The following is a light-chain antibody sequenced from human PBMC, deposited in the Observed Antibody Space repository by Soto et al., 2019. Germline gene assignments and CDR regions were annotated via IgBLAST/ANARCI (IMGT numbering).Light chain of an antibody. CDR1: SSDVGSYDL. CDR3: CSFAGISSFV. J-gene: IGLJ2*01. Sequence: QSVLTQPASVSGSPGQSITISCTGTSSDVGSYDLVSWYQQHPGKAPKLIIYEGSKRPSGVSNRFSASKSGNTASLTISGLQAEDEADYYCCSFAGISSFVFGGGTKLTVL. CDR2: EGS. V-gene: IGLV2-23*03.